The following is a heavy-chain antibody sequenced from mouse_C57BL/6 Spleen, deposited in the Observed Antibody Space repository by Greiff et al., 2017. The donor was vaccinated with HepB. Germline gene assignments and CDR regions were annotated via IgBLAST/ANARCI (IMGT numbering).Heavy chain of an antibody. V-gene: IGHV5-17*01. CDR1: GFTFSDYG. D-gene: IGHD1-1*01. CDR2: ISSGSSTI. J-gene: IGHJ3*01. Sequence: DVKLVESGGGLVKPGGSLKLSCAASGFTFSDYGMHWVRQAPEKGLEWVAYISSGSSTIYYADTVKGRFTISRDNAKNTLFLQMTSLRSEDTAMYYCARGAYGSSYGFAYWGQGTLVTVSA. CDR3: ARGAYGSSYGFAY.